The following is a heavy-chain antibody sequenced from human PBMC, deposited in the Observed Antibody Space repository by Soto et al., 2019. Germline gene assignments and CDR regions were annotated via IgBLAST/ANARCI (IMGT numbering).Heavy chain of an antibody. Sequence: QVQLQQWGAGLLKPSETLSLTCAVYGGSFSGYYWSWIRQPPGKGLEWIGEINHSGSTNYNPSLKSRVTTSVATSKNQFSLKLSSVTAADTAVYYCAGETTVTTAGYWGQGTLVTVSS. V-gene: IGHV4-34*01. D-gene: IGHD4-17*01. J-gene: IGHJ4*02. CDR3: AGETTVTTAGY. CDR1: GGSFSGYY. CDR2: INHSGST.